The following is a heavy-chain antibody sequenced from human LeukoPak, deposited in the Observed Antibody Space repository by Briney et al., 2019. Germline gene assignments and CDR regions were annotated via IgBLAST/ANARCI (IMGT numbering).Heavy chain of an antibody. CDR1: GYTFTSYY. CDR2: INPSGGST. CDR3: AREGTYYDYVWGSYRQYYFDY. Sequence: ASVKVSCKASGYTFTSYYMHWMRQAPGQGLEWMGIINPSGGSTSYAQKFQGRVTMTRDTSTSTVYMELSSLRSEDTAVYYCAREGTYYDYVWGSYRQYYFDYWGQGTLVTVSS. J-gene: IGHJ4*02. D-gene: IGHD3-16*02. V-gene: IGHV1-46*01.